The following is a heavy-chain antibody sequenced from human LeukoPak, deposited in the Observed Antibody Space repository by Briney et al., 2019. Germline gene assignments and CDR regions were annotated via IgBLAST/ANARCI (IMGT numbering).Heavy chain of an antibody. V-gene: IGHV3-7*01. D-gene: IGHD3-10*01. CDR1: GFTFSSYR. J-gene: IGHJ4*02. Sequence: GGSLRLSCAASGFTFSSYRMSWVRQAPGKGMEWVANIKQDGSEKYYVDSVKGRFTISRDNAKNSLYLQMNSLRAEDTAVYYCARPLDGASKNYFDYWGQGTLDTVSS. CDR3: ARPLDGASKNYFDY. CDR2: IKQDGSEK.